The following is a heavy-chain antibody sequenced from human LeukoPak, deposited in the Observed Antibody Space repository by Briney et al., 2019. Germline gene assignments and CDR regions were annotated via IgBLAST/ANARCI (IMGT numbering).Heavy chain of an antibody. CDR3: AREDGFWSGYPTYYTDV. Sequence: GGSLRLSCAASGFTFSSYEMNWVRQAPGKGLEWVSYISSSGSTIYYADSVKGRFTISRDNAKNSLYLQMNSLRAEDTAVYYCAREDGFWSGYPTYYTDVWGKGTTVTVSS. D-gene: IGHD3-3*01. V-gene: IGHV3-48*03. J-gene: IGHJ6*03. CDR2: ISSSGSTI. CDR1: GFTFSSYE.